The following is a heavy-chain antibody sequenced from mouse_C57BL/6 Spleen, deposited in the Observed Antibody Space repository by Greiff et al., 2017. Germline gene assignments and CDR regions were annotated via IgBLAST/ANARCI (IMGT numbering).Heavy chain of an antibody. CDR1: GYTFTSYW. CDR3: ARTPTGTGFDY. V-gene: IGHV1-50*01. CDR2: IDPSDSYT. D-gene: IGHD4-1*02. Sequence: QVQLKQPGAELVKPGASVKLSCKASGYTFTSYWMQWVKQRPGQGLEWIGEIDPSDSYTNYNQKFKGKATLTVDTSSSTAYMQLSSLTSEDSAVYYCARTPTGTGFDYWGQGTTLTVSS. J-gene: IGHJ2*01.